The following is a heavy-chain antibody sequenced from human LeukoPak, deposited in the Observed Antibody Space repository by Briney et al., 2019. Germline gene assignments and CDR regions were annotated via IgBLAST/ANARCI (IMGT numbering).Heavy chain of an antibody. CDR1: GFTFSTYT. CDR3: ARAPNYYKKNDF. J-gene: IGHJ4*02. V-gene: IGHV3-30*01. D-gene: IGHD3-10*01. CDR2: ISYDGSNE. Sequence: PGGSLRLSCAASGFTFSTYTMHWVRQAPGQGLEWVAIISYDGSNEEYAVSVKGRFTISRDNSKNTVYLQMNGLRVDDTAVYYCARAPNYYKKNDFWGQGTLVTVSS.